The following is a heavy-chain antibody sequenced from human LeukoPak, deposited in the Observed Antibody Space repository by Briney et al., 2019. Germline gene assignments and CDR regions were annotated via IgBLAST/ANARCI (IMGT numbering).Heavy chain of an antibody. V-gene: IGHV3-7*04. J-gene: IGHJ4*02. CDR3: ARGYRGYVFYDY. Sequence: SGGSLRLSCAASGFTFSNYWMHWVRQAPGKGLEWVANIKDDGSEKYYVDSVKGRFTISRDNAKNSLYLQMNSLRADDTALYYCARGYRGYVFYDYCGQGTLVTVSS. D-gene: IGHD5-12*01. CDR1: GFTFSNYW. CDR2: IKDDGSEK.